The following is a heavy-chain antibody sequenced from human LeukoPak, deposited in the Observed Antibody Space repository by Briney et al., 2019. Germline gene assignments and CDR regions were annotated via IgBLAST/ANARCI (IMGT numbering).Heavy chain of an antibody. J-gene: IGHJ3*02. CDR3: ARLTGSGSYRPDRDAFDI. V-gene: IGHV4-34*01. D-gene: IGHD3-10*01. CDR2: INHSGST. Sequence: SETLSLTCAVYGGSFSGYYWSWIRQPPGKGLEWLGEINHSGSTNYNPSLKSRVTISVDTSKNQFSLKLSSVTAADTAVYYCARLTGSGSYRPDRDAFDIWGQGTMVTVSS. CDR1: GGSFSGYY.